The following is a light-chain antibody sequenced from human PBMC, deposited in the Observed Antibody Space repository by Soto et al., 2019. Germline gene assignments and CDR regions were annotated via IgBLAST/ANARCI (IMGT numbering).Light chain of an antibody. CDR1: SSDVGNYYL. Sequence: QSALTQPASVSGSPGQSITISCTGTSSDVGNYYLVSWYKQHPGKAPKLMLYEVSKRPSGVSSRFSGSKSGNTASLTISGLQSDDEADYYCCSYAGGPWVFGVGTQLTVL. V-gene: IGLV2-23*02. CDR2: EVS. CDR3: CSYAGGPWV. J-gene: IGLJ3*02.